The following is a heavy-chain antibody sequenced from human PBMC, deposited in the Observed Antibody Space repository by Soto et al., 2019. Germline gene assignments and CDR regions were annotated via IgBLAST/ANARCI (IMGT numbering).Heavy chain of an antibody. D-gene: IGHD6-13*01. CDR3: ARVKQQLVRWWFDP. J-gene: IGHJ5*02. CDR1: GYTFTSYG. CDR2: ISAYNGNT. V-gene: IGHV1-18*01. Sequence: SAKVSCKASGYTFTSYGISWVRQAPGQGLEWMGWISAYNGNTNYAQKLQGRVTMTTDTSTSTAYMELRSLRSDDTAVYYCARVKQQLVRWWFDPWGQGTLVTVSS.